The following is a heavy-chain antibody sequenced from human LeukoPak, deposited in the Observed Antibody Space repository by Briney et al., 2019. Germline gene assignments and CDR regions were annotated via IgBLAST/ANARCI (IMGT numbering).Heavy chain of an antibody. D-gene: IGHD6-13*01. CDR3: ARDVLAAPGTFDY. V-gene: IGHV4-61*02. Sequence: SETLSLTCSVSGDSISSGSFYWSWIRQPAGRGLEWIGRIYPSGSTNYNPSLKRRVTISLDTSKNQFSLKLSSVTAADTAVYYCARDVLAAPGTFDYWGQGALVTVSS. CDR2: IYPSGST. CDR1: GDSISSGSFY. J-gene: IGHJ4*02.